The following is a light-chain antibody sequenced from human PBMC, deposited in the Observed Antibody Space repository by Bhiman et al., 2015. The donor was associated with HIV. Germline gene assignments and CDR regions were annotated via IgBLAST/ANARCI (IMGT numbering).Light chain of an antibody. Sequence: QSALTQPPSASGSPGQSVTISCTGTSSDVGGYNYVSWYQQHPGKAPKLMIYEVTKRPSGVPDRFSGSKSGNTASLTISGLQAEDEADYYCSSYTSSRLEVFGTGTKVTVL. CDR3: SSYTSSRLEV. CDR1: SSDVGGYNY. CDR2: EVT. J-gene: IGLJ1*01. V-gene: IGLV2-8*01.